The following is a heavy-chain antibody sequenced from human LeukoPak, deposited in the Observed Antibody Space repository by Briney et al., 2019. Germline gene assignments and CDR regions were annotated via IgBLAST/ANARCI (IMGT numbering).Heavy chain of an antibody. CDR2: IYYSGST. D-gene: IGHD3-22*01. J-gene: IGHJ3*02. V-gene: IGHV4-39*07. Sequence: SETLSLTCTVSGGSISSGSYYWGWIRQPPGKGLEWIGSIYYSGSTYYNPSLKSRVTISVETSKNQFSLKLSSVTAADTAVYYCARDAPRPYYYDSSGYQRVDAFDIWGQGTMVTVSS. CDR1: GGSISSGSYY. CDR3: ARDAPRPYYYDSSGYQRVDAFDI.